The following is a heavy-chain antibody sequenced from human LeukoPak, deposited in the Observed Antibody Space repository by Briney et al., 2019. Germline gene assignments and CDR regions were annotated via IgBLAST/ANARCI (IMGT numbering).Heavy chain of an antibody. CDR3: ARHVVAVGFDY. Sequence: SGGSLRLSCAASGFTFSSYTMNWVRQAPGKGLEWVSSITSSSSYIYYADSVKGRFTISRDNAKNSLCLQMNSLRAEDTAVYYCARHVVAVGFDYWGQGTLVTVSS. CDR2: ITSSSSYI. CDR1: GFTFSSYT. D-gene: IGHD3-22*01. V-gene: IGHV3-21*01. J-gene: IGHJ4*02.